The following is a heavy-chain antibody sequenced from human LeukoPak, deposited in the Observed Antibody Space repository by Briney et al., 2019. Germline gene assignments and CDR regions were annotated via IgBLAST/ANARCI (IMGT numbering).Heavy chain of an antibody. Sequence: GGSLRLSCAASGFSFSSYAMSWVRQAPGKGLEWVSVIRGSGTDTYYADSVKGRFTISRDNSKNTLYLQMDSLRVEDTAVYYCAKRNYFGSHHVMPADNWGQGTLVTVSS. CDR2: IRGSGTDT. V-gene: IGHV3-23*01. J-gene: IGHJ4*02. CDR3: AKRNYFGSHHVMPADN. D-gene: IGHD3-3*01. CDR1: GFSFSSYA.